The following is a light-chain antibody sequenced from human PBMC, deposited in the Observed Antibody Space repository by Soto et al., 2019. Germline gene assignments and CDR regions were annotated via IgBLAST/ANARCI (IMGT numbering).Light chain of an antibody. J-gene: IGKJ1*01. CDR1: QSVSSN. CDR2: GAS. CDR3: QQYNNWPRP. Sequence: EIVMTQSPATLSVSPGERATLSCRASQSVSSNLAWYQQKPGQAPRLLIYGASTRATGIPARFSCSGSGTEFTLPISSLQSEDFAVYYCQQYNNWPRPFGQGTKVEIK. V-gene: IGKV3-15*01.